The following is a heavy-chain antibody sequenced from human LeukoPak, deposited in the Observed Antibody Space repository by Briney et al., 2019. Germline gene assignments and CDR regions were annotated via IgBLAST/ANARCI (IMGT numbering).Heavy chain of an antibody. CDR1: GGSISSGGYY. V-gene: IGHV4-31*03. J-gene: IGHJ3*02. Sequence: SETLSLTCTVSGGSISSGGYYWSWIRQHPGKGLEWIGYIYYSGSTYYNPSLKSRVTISVDTSKNQFSLKLSSVTAADTAVYYCAGHLPRLYGGTDAFDIWGQGTMVTVSS. CDR3: AGHLPRLYGGTDAFDI. CDR2: IYYSGST. D-gene: IGHD4-23*01.